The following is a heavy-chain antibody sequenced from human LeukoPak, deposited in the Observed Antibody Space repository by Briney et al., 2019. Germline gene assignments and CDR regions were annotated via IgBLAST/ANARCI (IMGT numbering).Heavy chain of an antibody. CDR2: IYYSGST. J-gene: IGHJ4*02. Sequence: SQTLSLTCTVSGGSISSGDYYWSWIRQPPGKGLEWIGYIYYSGSTYYNPSLKSRVTISVDTSKNQFSLKLSSVTAADTAVYYCARGTYYDFWAPFDHWGQGTLVTVSS. CDR1: GGSISSGDYY. V-gene: IGHV4-30-4*08. CDR3: ARGTYYDFWAPFDH. D-gene: IGHD3-3*01.